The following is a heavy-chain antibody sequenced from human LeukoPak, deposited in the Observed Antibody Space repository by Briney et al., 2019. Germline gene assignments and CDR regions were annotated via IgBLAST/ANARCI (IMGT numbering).Heavy chain of an antibody. J-gene: IGHJ4*02. V-gene: IGHV3-23*01. CDR2: VSGSGGST. D-gene: IGHD3-10*01. Sequence: GGSLRLSCAASGFTFSSYAMSWVRQAPGKGLEWVSTVSGSGGSTYYADSVKGRFTISRDNSKNTVYLQMNSLRAEDTAVYYCAKDPLTYYYGSGPNYFDYWGQGTLVTVSS. CDR3: AKDPLTYYYGSGPNYFDY. CDR1: GFTFSSYA.